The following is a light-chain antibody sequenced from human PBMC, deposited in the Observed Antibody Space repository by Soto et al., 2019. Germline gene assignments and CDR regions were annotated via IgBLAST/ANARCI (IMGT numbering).Light chain of an antibody. Sequence: IQITQSPSSVSASVLDIVTIACGAGEGISIWLACYQQKPGKAPNLLIYAASSLQSGVPSRFSGSGSGTEFTLTISSLQPDDFATYYCQQYNSYSLTFGQGTKVDIK. J-gene: IGKJ1*01. CDR3: QQYNSYSLT. CDR1: EGISIW. CDR2: AAS. V-gene: IGKV1D-16*01.